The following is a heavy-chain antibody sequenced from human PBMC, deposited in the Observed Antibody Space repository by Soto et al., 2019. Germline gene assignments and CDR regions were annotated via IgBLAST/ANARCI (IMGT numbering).Heavy chain of an antibody. V-gene: IGHV3-33*01. CDR1: GFTFTKYG. CDR3: ARDDDNDANALDY. J-gene: IGHJ4*02. Sequence: VQLVESGGGMVQPGTSLRLSCAASGFTFTKYGMHWVRQAPGKELEWVALIWNDGIRKVYVDSVKGRFTISRDNSKNTLDLQMNNLRDEDTAVYYCARDDDNDANALDYWGPGTLVTVSS. CDR2: IWNDGIRK.